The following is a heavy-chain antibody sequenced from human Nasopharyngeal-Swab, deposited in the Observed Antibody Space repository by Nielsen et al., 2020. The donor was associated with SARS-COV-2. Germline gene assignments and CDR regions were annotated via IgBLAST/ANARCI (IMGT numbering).Heavy chain of an antibody. V-gene: IGHV3-23*01. CDR3: AKVLTGANIYYSLDV. CDR2: ISGSGGST. Sequence: GGSLRLSCAASGFTFSSYAMSWVRQAPGKGLEWVSAISGSGGSTYYADSVKGRFTLSRDNSKNTLSLQMNSLRAEDTAVYYCAKVLTGANIYYSLDVWGQGTTVTVSS. D-gene: IGHD3-9*01. CDR1: GFTFSSYA. J-gene: IGHJ6*02.